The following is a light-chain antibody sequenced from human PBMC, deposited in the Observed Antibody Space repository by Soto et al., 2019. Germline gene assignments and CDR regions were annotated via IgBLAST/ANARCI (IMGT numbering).Light chain of an antibody. CDR2: HVT. Sequence: QSSPTQPASLSGSPGQSITISCTGSSVDVGDYNSVSWYQQHPGKAPKVMIYHVTIRASGVSNRFSGSKSGNTASLTISGLQAEDEADYYCSSYSHSPPSYVFGTGTKVTVL. CDR1: SVDVGDYNS. V-gene: IGLV2-14*03. J-gene: IGLJ1*01. CDR3: SSYSHSPPSYV.